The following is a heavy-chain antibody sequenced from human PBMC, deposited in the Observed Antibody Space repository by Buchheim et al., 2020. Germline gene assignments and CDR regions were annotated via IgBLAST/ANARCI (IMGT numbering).Heavy chain of an antibody. D-gene: IGHD3-22*01. V-gene: IGHV3-74*01. CDR2: IHGNGRST. Sequence: EVRLVESGGGLVQPGGSLRLPCAASGFTFSAFWMHWVRQAPGKGPVWVSRIHGNGRSTDYADSVKGRFTISRDNAKNTLYLQMDSLRAEDTAVYYCARDPMIEGNYWGQGTL. CDR1: GFTFSAFW. CDR3: ARDPMIEGNY. J-gene: IGHJ4*02.